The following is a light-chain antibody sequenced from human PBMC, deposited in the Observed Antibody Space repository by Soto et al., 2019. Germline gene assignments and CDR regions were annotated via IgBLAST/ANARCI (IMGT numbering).Light chain of an antibody. CDR1: QSIGRW. J-gene: IGKJ1*01. CDR2: DAS. V-gene: IGKV1-5*01. CDR3: QQHNTYPWT. Sequence: DLQMTQSPSTLSASVGDRVTITCRASQSIGRWLAWYQQKPGEAPNLLIYDASSLESGVPSRFSGSGSGTEFTLTISSLQPDDFATYYCQQHNTYPWTFGQGTNVEIK.